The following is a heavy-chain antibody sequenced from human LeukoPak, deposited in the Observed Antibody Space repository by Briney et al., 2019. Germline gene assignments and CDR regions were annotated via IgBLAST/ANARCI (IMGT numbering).Heavy chain of an antibody. CDR3: ATTTIRLGY. V-gene: IGHV4-34*01. CDR2: INHSGST. Sequence: SETLSLTCAVYGGSFSGYYWSWIRQPPGKGLEWIGEINHSGSTDYNPSLKSRVTISVDTSKNQFSLKLSSVTAADTAVYYCATTTIRLGYWGQGTLVTVSS. D-gene: IGHD1-26*01. J-gene: IGHJ4*02. CDR1: GGSFSGYY.